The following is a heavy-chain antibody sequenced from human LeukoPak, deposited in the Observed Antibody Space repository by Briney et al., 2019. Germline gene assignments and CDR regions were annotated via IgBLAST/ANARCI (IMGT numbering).Heavy chain of an antibody. Sequence: PSETLSLTCTVSGGSISSGDYYWSWIRQPPGKGLEWIGYIYYSGSTYYKPSLKSRVTISVDTSKNQFSLKLSSVTAADTAVYYCARVPSGYCSGGSCSELDYWGQGTLVTVSS. CDR2: IYYSGST. CDR1: GGSISSGDYY. D-gene: IGHD2-15*01. J-gene: IGHJ4*02. CDR3: ARVPSGYCSGGSCSELDY. V-gene: IGHV4-30-4*08.